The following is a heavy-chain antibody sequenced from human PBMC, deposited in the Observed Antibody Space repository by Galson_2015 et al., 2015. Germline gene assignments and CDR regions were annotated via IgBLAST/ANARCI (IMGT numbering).Heavy chain of an antibody. D-gene: IGHD2-21*02. CDR1: GFTFSSSA. Sequence: SLRLSCAASGFTFSSSAMNWVRQAPGKGLEWVSALSHTGSSIYYADSVKDRFTISRDNSKNTLYLHLNSLRADDTAVYYCAKDRRAVVMSAIDYWGQGTQVTVSS. V-gene: IGHV3-23*01. CDR3: AKDRRAVVMSAIDY. J-gene: IGHJ4*02. CDR2: LSHTGSSI.